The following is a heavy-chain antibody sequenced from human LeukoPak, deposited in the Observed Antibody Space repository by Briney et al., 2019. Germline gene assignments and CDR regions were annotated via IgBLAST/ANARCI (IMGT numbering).Heavy chain of an antibody. CDR2: ITWGATDS. V-gene: IGHV3-43*01. Sequence: GGSLRLSCTASGFKFADAPMHWVRQPPGKGLEWIALITWGATDSYYADSVKGRFTISRDDSRNTLYLQMNSLRSEDTALYYCAKDVSFPRGHNFDASDLWGLGTMVIVSS. CDR1: GFKFADAP. J-gene: IGHJ3*01. D-gene: IGHD5-24*01. CDR3: AKDVSFPRGHNFDASDL.